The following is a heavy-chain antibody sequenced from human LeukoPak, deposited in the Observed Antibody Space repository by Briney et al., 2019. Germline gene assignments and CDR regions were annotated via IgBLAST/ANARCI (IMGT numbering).Heavy chain of an antibody. V-gene: IGHV3-21*04. CDR1: GFTFSSYI. J-gene: IGHJ3*02. CDR2: ISSSSSFI. CDR3: AKDRIKGSSWYSDAFDI. Sequence: RTGGSLRLSGAASGFTFSSYIMNWVRQAPGKGLEWVSSISSSSSFIYYADSVKGRFTISRDNSKNTLYLQMNSLRAEDTAVYYCAKDRIKGSSWYSDAFDIWGQGAMVTVSS. D-gene: IGHD6-13*01.